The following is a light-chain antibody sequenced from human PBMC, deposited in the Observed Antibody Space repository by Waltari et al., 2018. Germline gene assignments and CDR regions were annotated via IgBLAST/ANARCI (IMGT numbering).Light chain of an antibody. CDR1: PYTVGGND. CDR3: GTWDSSLGVWL. J-gene: IGLJ3*02. V-gene: IGLV1-51*02. Sequence: QSVLTQPPSVSAAAGQKVTISCSGRPYTVGGNDVFWYRQVPGTAPKLLSCETNGRPAGTPDRFAASKSGTSATLGITGLQPGDEAEYYCGTWDSSLGVWLFGGGTRLTVL. CDR2: ETN.